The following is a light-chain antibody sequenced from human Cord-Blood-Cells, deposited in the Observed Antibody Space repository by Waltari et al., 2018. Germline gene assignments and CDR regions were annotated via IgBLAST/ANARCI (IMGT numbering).Light chain of an antibody. CDR1: QSVSSN. V-gene: IGKV3-15*01. CDR2: GAS. J-gene: IGKJ1*01. Sequence: IVITQSPAPLSVSPGERATLSCRASQSVSSNLAWYQQKPGQAPRLLIYGASTRATGIPARFSGSGSGTEFTLTISSLQSEDFAVYYCQQYNNWPRTFGQGTKVEIK. CDR3: QQYNNWPRT.